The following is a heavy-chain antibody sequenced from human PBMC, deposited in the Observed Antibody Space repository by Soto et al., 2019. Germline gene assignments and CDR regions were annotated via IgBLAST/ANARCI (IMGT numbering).Heavy chain of an antibody. Sequence: QVQLQESGPGLVKPSQTLSLTCTVSGGSISSGGYYWSWIRQHPGKGLEWIGYIYYSGRTYYNPSLMSRVTISVDPSKNQFSLKLSSVTAADTAVYYCARGGEVVGAIGYWGQGTLVTVSS. CDR2: IYYSGRT. D-gene: IGHD1-26*01. V-gene: IGHV4-31*03. CDR1: GGSISSGGYY. J-gene: IGHJ4*02. CDR3: ARGGEVVGAIGY.